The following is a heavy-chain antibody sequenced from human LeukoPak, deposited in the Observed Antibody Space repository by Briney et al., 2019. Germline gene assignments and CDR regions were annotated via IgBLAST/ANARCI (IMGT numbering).Heavy chain of an antibody. V-gene: IGHV3-23*01. Sequence: GGSLRLSCAASGFPFSSYAMSWVRQAPGKGLEWVSAISGSGGSTYYADSVKGRFTISRDNSKNTLYLQMNSLRAEDTAVYYCAKGGLGYCSSTSCHYFDHWGQGTLVTVSS. CDR1: GFPFSSYA. CDR2: ISGSGGST. J-gene: IGHJ4*02. D-gene: IGHD2-2*01. CDR3: AKGGLGYCSSTSCHYFDH.